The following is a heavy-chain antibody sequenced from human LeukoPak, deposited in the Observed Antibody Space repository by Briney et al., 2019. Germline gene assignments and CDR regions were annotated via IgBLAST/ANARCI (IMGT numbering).Heavy chain of an antibody. J-gene: IGHJ4*02. Sequence: SETLSLTCTVSGYSISSGYYWGWIRQPPGKGLEWIGSIYHSGSTYYNPSLKSRVTISVDTSKNQFSLKLSSVTAADTAVYYCARVRWGSGWYSGRYFDYWGQGTLVTVSS. D-gene: IGHD6-19*01. CDR3: ARVRWGSGWYSGRYFDY. V-gene: IGHV4-38-2*02. CDR2: IYHSGST. CDR1: GYSISSGYY.